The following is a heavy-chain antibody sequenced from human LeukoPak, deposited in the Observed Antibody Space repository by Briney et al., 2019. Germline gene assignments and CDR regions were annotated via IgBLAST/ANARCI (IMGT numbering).Heavy chain of an antibody. J-gene: IGHJ6*03. D-gene: IGHD2-2*01. CDR3: ARASRNAVPGYYYYMDV. CDR1: GFTFSSYG. V-gene: IGHV3-30*03. Sequence: GGSLRLSCAASGFTFSSYGMHWVRQAPGKGLEWVAVISYDGSNKYYADSVKGRFTISRDNSKNTLYLQMNSLRAEDTAVYYCARASRNAVPGYYYYMDVWGKGTTVTVSS. CDR2: ISYDGSNK.